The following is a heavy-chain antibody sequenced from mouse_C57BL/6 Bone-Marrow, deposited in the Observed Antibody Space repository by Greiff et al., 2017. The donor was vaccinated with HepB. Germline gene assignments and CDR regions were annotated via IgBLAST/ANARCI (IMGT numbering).Heavy chain of an antibody. V-gene: IGHV5-6*01. D-gene: IGHD2-10*01. J-gene: IGHJ3*01. CDR1: GFTFSSYG. CDR2: ISSGGSYT. CDR3: ASLLLMFYAWFAY. Sequence: EVELVESGGDLVKPGGSLKLSCAASGFTFSSYGMSWVRQTPDKRLEWVATISSGGSYTYYPDSVKGRFTISRDNAKNTLYLQMSSLKSEDTAMYYCASLLLMFYAWFAYWGQGTLVTVSA.